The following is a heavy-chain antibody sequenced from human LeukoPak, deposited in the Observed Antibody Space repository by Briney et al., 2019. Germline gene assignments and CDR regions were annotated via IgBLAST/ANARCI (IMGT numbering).Heavy chain of an antibody. D-gene: IGHD2-15*01. CDR3: AFYCSGDTCASFDY. J-gene: IGHJ4*02. CDR1: GYTFTGYY. V-gene: IGHV1-2*06. CDR2: INPNSGGT. Sequence: ASVKVSCKASGYTFTGYYMHWVRQAPGQGLEWMGQINPNSGGTNYAQKFQGRVTMTRDTSISTAYMELSRLRSDDTAMYYRAFYCSGDTCASFDYWGQGTLVTVSS.